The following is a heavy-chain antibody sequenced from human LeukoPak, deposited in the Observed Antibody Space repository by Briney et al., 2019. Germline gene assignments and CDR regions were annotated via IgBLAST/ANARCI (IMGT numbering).Heavy chain of an antibody. CDR1: GFTFSSYA. Sequence: GGSLRLSCAASGFTFSSYAMSWVRQAPGEGLEWVSAISGSGDSTYYGDSVKGRFTISRDNSKNTLYLQMNSLRAEDTAVYYCAKTRPLDSSSWSHGDYWGQGTLVTASS. CDR2: ISGSGDST. CDR3: AKTRPLDSSSWSHGDY. D-gene: IGHD6-13*01. V-gene: IGHV3-23*01. J-gene: IGHJ4*02.